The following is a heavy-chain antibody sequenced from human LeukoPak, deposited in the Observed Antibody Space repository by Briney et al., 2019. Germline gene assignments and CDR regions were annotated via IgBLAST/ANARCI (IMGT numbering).Heavy chain of an antibody. CDR2: INQAGSET. J-gene: IGHJ4*02. CDR1: GFTFSRYW. CDR3: LIAATARGGFGY. V-gene: IGHV3-7*01. D-gene: IGHD2-21*02. Sequence: GWALRLSCASSGFTFSRYWMSWVRQAPGKGLEWVANINQAGSETYYVDSVMGRFTISRDNAKNSLYLQMSSLRVGDTAVYFCLIAATARGGFGYWGQGPLVTVSS.